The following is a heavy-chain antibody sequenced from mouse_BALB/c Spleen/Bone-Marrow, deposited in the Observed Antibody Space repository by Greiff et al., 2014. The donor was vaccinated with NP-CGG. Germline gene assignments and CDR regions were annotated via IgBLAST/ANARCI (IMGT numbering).Heavy chain of an antibody. D-gene: IGHD4-1*01. CDR3: XXWXLGRAWFAY. V-gene: IGHV14-3*02. J-gene: IGHJ3*01. CDR1: GFNXKXTX. Sequence: VQLQQSGAELVKPGASVKLSCTASGFNXKXTXXXXXXXXXXXXXXXXGRIDPANGNTKYDPKFQGKATITADTSSNTAYLXXXXXXXXDTAVYXXXXWXLGRAWFAYWGQGTLVTVSA. CDR2: IDPANGNT.